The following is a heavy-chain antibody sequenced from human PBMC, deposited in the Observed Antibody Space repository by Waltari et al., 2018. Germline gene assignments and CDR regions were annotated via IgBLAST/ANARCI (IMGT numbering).Heavy chain of an antibody. CDR2: ITASGHIT. CDR3: AKGETTGWYRCFDY. CDR1: GFTFTSYA. D-gene: IGHD6-19*01. V-gene: IGHV3-23*04. Sequence: EVQLVDSGGDLTQPGGSLRLSCVASGFTFTSYAMSWVRQVPGKGLEWVSSITASGHITYYADSVKGRFSISRDNSKNTVYLQMGSLRAEDTAVYHCAKGETTGWYRCFDYWGQGTQVTVSS. J-gene: IGHJ4*02.